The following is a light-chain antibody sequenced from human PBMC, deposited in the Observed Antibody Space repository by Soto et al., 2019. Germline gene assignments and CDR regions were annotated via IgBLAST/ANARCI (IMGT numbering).Light chain of an antibody. J-gene: IGKJ1*01. Sequence: IVLPTSPSAVSSSNRERATLSCGASQSVMSNYLSWYQQKPGQPPRLLIYGASSRATGIPDRFSGSGSGTDFTLTISRLEPEDFAVYYCQQYGESPWTSGQGAKVAIK. V-gene: IGKV3-20*01. CDR3: QQYGESPWT. CDR1: QSVMSNY. CDR2: GAS.